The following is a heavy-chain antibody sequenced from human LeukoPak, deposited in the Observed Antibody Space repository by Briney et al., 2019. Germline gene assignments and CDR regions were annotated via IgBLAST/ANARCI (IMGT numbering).Heavy chain of an antibody. CDR1: GGSISSGNW. V-gene: IGHV4-4*02. CDR2: IYHSGST. CDR3: AKSGDYLWDY. Sequence: SETLSLTCAVSGGSISSGNWWSWVRQPPGKGLERIGEIYHSGSTNYNPSLRSRVTISVDKSKNQFSLKLSSVTAADTAVYYCAKSGDYLWDYWGQGTLVTVSS. D-gene: IGHD3-16*01. J-gene: IGHJ4*02.